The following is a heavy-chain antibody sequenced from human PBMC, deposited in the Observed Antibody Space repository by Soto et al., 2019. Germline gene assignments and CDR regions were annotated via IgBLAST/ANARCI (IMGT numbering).Heavy chain of an antibody. Sequence: SETLSLTGILCRGSISHYYWSYTRPPPGKGRERIGYSYYSGSTNYNPSLKSRVTISVDTSKNQFSLKLTFVTAADTAVYYCVRGGIAGNWFDPWGQGTLVTVS. CDR3: VRGGIAGNWFDP. CDR1: RGSISHYY. CDR2: SYYSGST. V-gene: IGHV4-59*12. D-gene: IGHD6-13*01. J-gene: IGHJ5*02.